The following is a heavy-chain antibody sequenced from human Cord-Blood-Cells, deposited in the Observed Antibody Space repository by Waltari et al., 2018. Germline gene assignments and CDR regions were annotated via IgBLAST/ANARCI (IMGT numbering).Heavy chain of an antibody. CDR3: ARSRYLWFGELLNFDY. D-gene: IGHD3-10*01. Sequence: QVQLVQSGAEVKKPGSSVKVYCKASGGTFSSYAIRWVRQAPGQGLEWMGGIIPIFGTANYAQKFQGRVTITADESTSTAYMELSSLRSEDTAVYYCARSRYLWFGELLNFDYWGQGTLVTVSS. CDR2: IIPIFGTA. J-gene: IGHJ4*02. V-gene: IGHV1-69*01. CDR1: GGTFSSYA.